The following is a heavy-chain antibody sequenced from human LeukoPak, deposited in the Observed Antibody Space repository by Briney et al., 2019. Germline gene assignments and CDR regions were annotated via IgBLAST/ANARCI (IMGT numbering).Heavy chain of an antibody. D-gene: IGHD2-15*01. J-gene: IGHJ6*02. Sequence: PGGSLRLSCAASGFTFSSYAMSWARQAPGKGLEWVSAISGSGGSTYYADSVKGRFTISRDNSKNTLYLQMNSLRAEDTAVYYCAKDRLRYCSGGSCYGMDVWGQGTTVTVSS. CDR2: ISGSGGST. CDR3: AKDRLRYCSGGSCYGMDV. V-gene: IGHV3-23*01. CDR1: GFTFSSYA.